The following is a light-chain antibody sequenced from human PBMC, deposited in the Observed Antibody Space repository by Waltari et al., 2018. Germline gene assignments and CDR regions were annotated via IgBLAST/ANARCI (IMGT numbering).Light chain of an antibody. CDR3: QVWHTTSAVV. Sequence: SYVLSQPPSVSVAPGQTARITCGGNNIGDKSVHWYQQKPGQAPGLVVYDDTDRPSGIPERFSGSNSGNTATLTITRVAAGDEADYFCQVWHTTSAVVFGGGTKLTVL. J-gene: IGLJ2*01. CDR2: DDT. CDR1: NIGDKS. V-gene: IGLV3-21*02.